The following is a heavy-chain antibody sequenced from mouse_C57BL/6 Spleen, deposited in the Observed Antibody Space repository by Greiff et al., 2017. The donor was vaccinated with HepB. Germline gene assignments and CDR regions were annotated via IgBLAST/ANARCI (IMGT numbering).Heavy chain of an antibody. D-gene: IGHD2-1*01. Sequence: VKLQESGAELVMPGASVKLSCKASGYTFTSYWMHWVKQRPGQGLEWIGEIDPSDSYTNYNQKFKGKSTLTVDKSSSTAYMQLSSLTSEDSAVYYCARNYYGDYWGQGTTLTVSS. CDR1: GYTFTSYW. CDR2: IDPSDSYT. J-gene: IGHJ2*01. V-gene: IGHV1-69*01. CDR3: ARNYYGDY.